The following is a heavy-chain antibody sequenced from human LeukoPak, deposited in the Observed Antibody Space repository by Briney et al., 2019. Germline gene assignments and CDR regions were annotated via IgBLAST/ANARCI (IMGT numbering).Heavy chain of an antibody. Sequence: NPGGSLRLSCAASGFTFSSYSMNWVRQAPGKGLEWVSSISSSSSYIYYADSVKGRFTISRDNAKNSLYLQMNSLRAEDTAVYYCARDQGGSYLGYYFDYWAQGTLVTVSS. CDR3: ARDQGGSYLGYYFDY. CDR2: ISSSSSYI. D-gene: IGHD1-26*01. CDR1: GFTFSSYS. V-gene: IGHV3-21*01. J-gene: IGHJ4*02.